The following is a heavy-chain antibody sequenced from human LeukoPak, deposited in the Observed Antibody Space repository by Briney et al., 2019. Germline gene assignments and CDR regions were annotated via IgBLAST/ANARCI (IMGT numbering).Heavy chain of an antibody. CDR2: IKEDGCAK. J-gene: IGHJ3*01. Sequence: GGSLRLSCVASGLTFSSYWMTWVRQAPGKGLEWVANIKEDGCAKSYVDSVKGRFTISRDNAKNSLYLQMNSLRVADATGSYCARDYDYFSGHNLDAFDVWGQGTTVTVSS. CDR1: GLTFSSYW. CDR3: ARDYDYFSGHNLDAFDV. D-gene: IGHD3-16*01. V-gene: IGHV3-7*01.